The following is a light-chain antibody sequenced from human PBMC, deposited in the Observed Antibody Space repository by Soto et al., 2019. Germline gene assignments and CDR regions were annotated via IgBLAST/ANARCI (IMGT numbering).Light chain of an antibody. Sequence: QSVRTQPASVSGAPGQSSSISCTRTSSDVGGYNYVSWYQQHPGKAPKLMIYDVSNRPSGVSNRFSGSKSGNTASLTISGLQAEDEADYYCSSYTSSSTLPYVFGTGTKVTVL. V-gene: IGLV2-14*01. CDR3: SSYTSSSTLPYV. CDR1: SSDVGGYNY. CDR2: DVS. J-gene: IGLJ1*01.